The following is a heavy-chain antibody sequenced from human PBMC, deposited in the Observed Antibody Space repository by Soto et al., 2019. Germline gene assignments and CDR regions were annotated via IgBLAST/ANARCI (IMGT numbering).Heavy chain of an antibody. V-gene: IGHV3-48*03. CDR1: GVTFSSYE. D-gene: IGHD4-17*01. CDR2: ISSSGSTI. J-gene: IGHJ3*02. CDR3: ARDAVSDYCGNPLRSFDI. Sequence: GGSLRLSCAASGVTFSSYEMNWVRQAPGKGLEWVSYISSSGSTIYYADSVKGRFTIARENAKNSQYLQRNSLRAEDTAVYYGARDAVSDYCGNPLRSFDIWGQGTMVTVSS.